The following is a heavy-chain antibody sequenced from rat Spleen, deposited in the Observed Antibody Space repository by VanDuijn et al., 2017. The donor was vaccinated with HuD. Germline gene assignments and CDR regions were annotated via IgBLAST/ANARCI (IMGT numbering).Heavy chain of an antibody. CDR2: TSFDGTTT. D-gene: IGHD1-1*01. CDR3: ARHGGAYFDY. CDR1: GFSFGDYA. V-gene: IGHV5-17*01. J-gene: IGHJ2*01. Sequence: EVQLVESGGGLVQPGRSLKFSCAASGFSFGDYAMAWVRQAPTKGLEWVATTSFDGTTTYYRDSVKGRFTISRDNAKSTLYLQMDSLRSEDTATYYCARHGGAYFDYWGQGVMVTVSS.